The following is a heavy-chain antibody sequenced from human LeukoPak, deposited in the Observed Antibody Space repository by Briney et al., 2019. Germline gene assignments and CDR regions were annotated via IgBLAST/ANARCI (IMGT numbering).Heavy chain of an antibody. CDR1: GFTFSSYT. J-gene: IGHJ6*02. D-gene: IGHD1-26*01. V-gene: IGHV3-30-3*01. CDR2: ISYDENNK. Sequence: TGGSLRLSCAASGFTFSSYTMHWVRQTPGKGLEWAALISYDENNKYYADSVKGRFTISRDSSKNTLYLQMNSLRAEDTAVYYCARDYSPHKIHGMDVWGQGTTVTVSS. CDR3: ARDYSPHKIHGMDV.